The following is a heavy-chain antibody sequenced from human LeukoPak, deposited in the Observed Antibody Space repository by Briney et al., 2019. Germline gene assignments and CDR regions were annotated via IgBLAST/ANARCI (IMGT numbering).Heavy chain of an antibody. D-gene: IGHD6-19*01. J-gene: IGHJ4*02. V-gene: IGHV3-23*01. CDR2: ISGYDGRT. Sequence: GGSLSLFCAVSGFTFSISAMSWVRQAPGKGVEWVSAISGYDGRTYYADSVKGRFTISRDNSKNTLYLQMTSLRAEDTAGYYCAKGGQWLPPDYWGEGTLVTVSS. CDR1: GFTFSISA. CDR3: AKGGQWLPPDY.